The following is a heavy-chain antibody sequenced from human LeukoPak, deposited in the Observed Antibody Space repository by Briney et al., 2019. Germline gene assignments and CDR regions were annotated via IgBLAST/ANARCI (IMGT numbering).Heavy chain of an antibody. CDR3: ARGVISSDFGY. CDR2: INHRGST. Sequence: SETLPLTCAVYGGSFSGYYWSWIRQPPGKGLEWIGEINHRGSTNYNPSLKSRVTISVDTSKNQFSLKLSSVTAADTAVYYCARGVISSDFGYWGQGTLVTVSS. J-gene: IGHJ4*02. V-gene: IGHV4-34*01. D-gene: IGHD2/OR15-2a*01. CDR1: GGSFSGYY.